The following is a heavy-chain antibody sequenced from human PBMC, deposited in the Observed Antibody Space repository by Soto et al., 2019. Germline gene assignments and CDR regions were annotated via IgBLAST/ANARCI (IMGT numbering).Heavy chain of an antibody. CDR2: ISGSGGST. Sequence: GSLRLSCAASGFTFSSYAMSWVRQAPGKGLEWVSAISGSGGSTYYADSVKGRFTISRDNSKNTLYLQMNSLRAEDTAVYYCAKDYYDYVWGSYRLNWFDPWGQGTLVTVSS. CDR3: AKDYYDYVWGSYRLNWFDP. J-gene: IGHJ5*02. D-gene: IGHD3-16*02. V-gene: IGHV3-23*01. CDR1: GFTFSSYA.